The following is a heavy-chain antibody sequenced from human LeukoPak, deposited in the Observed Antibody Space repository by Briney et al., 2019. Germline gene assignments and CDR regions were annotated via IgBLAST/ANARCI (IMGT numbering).Heavy chain of an antibody. CDR1: GFTFSSYA. V-gene: IGHV3-23*01. D-gene: IGHD3-3*01. CDR3: AKDELLYYDFWSGYYY. J-gene: IGHJ4*02. CDR2: ISGSGGST. Sequence: PGGSLRLSCAASGFTFSSYAMSWVRQAPGKGLEWVSAISGSGGSTYYADSVKGRFTIPRDNSKNTLYLQMNSLRAEDTAVYYCAKDELLYYDFWSGYYYWGQGTLVTVSS.